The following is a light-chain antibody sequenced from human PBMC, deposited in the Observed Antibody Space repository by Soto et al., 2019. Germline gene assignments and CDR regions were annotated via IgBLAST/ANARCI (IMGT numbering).Light chain of an antibody. CDR2: SNS. CDR1: SSNIGSNT. V-gene: IGLV1-44*01. CDR3: AAWDDSLNGWV. Sequence: QPVLTQPPSASGTPGQRVTISCSGSSSNIGSNTVNWYQQLPGTAPKVLIYSNSQRPSGVPDRFSGSKSGTSASLAISGLQSEDEADYFCAAWDDSLNGWVFGGGTKLTVL. J-gene: IGLJ3*02.